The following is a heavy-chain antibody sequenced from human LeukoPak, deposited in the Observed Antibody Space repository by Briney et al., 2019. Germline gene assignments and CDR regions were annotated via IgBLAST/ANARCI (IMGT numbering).Heavy chain of an antibody. Sequence: GGSLRLSCAASGFTFSSYAMSWVRQAPGKGLEWVSAISGSGGSTYYADSVKGRFTISRDNSKNTLYLQMNSLSAEDTAVYYCATVPAAIRLNWFDPWGQGTLVTVSS. J-gene: IGHJ5*02. CDR2: ISGSGGST. D-gene: IGHD2-2*02. V-gene: IGHV3-23*01. CDR1: GFTFSSYA. CDR3: ATVPAAIRLNWFDP.